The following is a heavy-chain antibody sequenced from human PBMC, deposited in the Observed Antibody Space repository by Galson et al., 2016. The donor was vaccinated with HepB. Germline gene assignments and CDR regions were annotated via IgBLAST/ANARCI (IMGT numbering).Heavy chain of an antibody. CDR2: TYYRSKWYN. CDR3: ARGPLWNTYYFDY. Sequence: CAISGDSVSSNSVAWNWIRQSPSRGLEWLGRTYYRSKWYNDYAVSVKSRITINPGTSRNQFSLQLKSVISEDSAVYYCARGPLWNTYYFDYWGQGTLVTVSS. D-gene: IGHD1-1*01. J-gene: IGHJ4*02. CDR1: GDSVSSNSVA. V-gene: IGHV6-1*01.